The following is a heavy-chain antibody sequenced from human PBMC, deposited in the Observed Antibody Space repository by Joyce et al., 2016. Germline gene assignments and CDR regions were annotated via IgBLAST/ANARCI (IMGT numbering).Heavy chain of an antibody. J-gene: IGHJ6*03. V-gene: IGHV3-23*01. CDR1: GFTFNNYG. Sequence: EVQLLESGGGLVQPGGSLTLSCAASGFTFNNYGLTWVRQAPGKRREWGSSISDIGGSTYYADAVRYRFNISRDNSKNTLFLQMTSLTAEDTAVYYCAKDRPYSTYYDFYYMDVWGKGTTVTVSS. D-gene: IGHD4-11*01. CDR2: ISDIGGST. CDR3: AKDRPYSTYYDFYYMDV.